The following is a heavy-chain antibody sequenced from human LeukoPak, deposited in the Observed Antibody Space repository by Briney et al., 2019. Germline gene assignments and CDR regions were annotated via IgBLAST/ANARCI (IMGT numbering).Heavy chain of an antibody. Sequence: TGGSLRLSCAASGFTFSSYVMHWVRQAPGKGLEWVAVISYAGSNKYYADSVKGRFTISRDNSKNTLYLQMNSLRAEDTALYYCARAFGDSFPILDYWGQGTLVTVSS. D-gene: IGHD4-17*01. CDR3: ARAFGDSFPILDY. J-gene: IGHJ4*02. CDR2: ISYAGSNK. CDR1: GFTFSSYV. V-gene: IGHV3-33*01.